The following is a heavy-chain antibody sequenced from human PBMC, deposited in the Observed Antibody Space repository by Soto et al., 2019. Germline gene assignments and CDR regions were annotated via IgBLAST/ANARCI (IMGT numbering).Heavy chain of an antibody. CDR1: GGSISKSC. CDR3: ARLGFSSSTDCDVNAFHI. CDR2: MFYSGSST. V-gene: IGHV4-59*08. D-gene: IGHD2-2*01. J-gene: IGHJ3*02. Sequence: PSETLSLTCSVSGGSISKSCWSWIRQPPGKGLEWIGYMFYSGSSTNYNPSLKSRVTISVDTSKNQFSLKLSSVTAADTAVYYCARLGFSSSTDCDVNAFHISGQGTMVT.